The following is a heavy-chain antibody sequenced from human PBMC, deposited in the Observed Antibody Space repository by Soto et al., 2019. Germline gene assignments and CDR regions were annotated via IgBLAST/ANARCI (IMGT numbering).Heavy chain of an antibody. CDR2: VFYTGFT. V-gene: IGHV4-39*01. J-gene: IGHJ4*02. Sequence: LSLTCAVSGGSISDSYYYWAWLRQSPGKGPEWIGSVFYTGFTSYNPSLESRVSVSVDTSKSQFSLKLSAVTAADTAVYYCATSQKGYNWNYFDHWGQGTMVTVSS. CDR1: GGSISDSYYY. D-gene: IGHD1-20*01. CDR3: ATSQKGYNWNYFDH.